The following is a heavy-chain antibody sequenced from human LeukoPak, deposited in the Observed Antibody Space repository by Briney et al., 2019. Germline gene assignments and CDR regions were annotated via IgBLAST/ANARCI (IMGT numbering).Heavy chain of an antibody. CDR1: GFTVSSNY. CDR3: ARDLVAAAGSHSTGDYYYGMDV. J-gene: IGHJ6*02. CDR2: IYSGGST. D-gene: IGHD6-13*01. V-gene: IGHV3-53*01. Sequence: GGSLRLSCAASGFTVSSNYMSWVRQAPGKGLEWVSVIYSGGSTYYADSVKGRFTISRDNSKNTLYLQMNSLRAEDTAVYYCARDLVAAAGSHSTGDYYYGMDVWGQGTTVTVSS.